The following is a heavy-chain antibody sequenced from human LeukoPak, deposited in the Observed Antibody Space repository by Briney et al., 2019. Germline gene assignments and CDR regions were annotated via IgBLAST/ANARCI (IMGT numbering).Heavy chain of an antibody. CDR1: GGYFSGYH. CDR2: INHSGST. J-gene: IGHJ4*02. V-gene: IGHV4-34*01. CDR3: ARGRTPITMIVVVIKGYYFDY. Sequence: MSSETLSLTCAIHGGYFSGYHWSWIRQPPGKGQERNGAINHSGSTNYNPSLKSRVTISVDTSKNQFSLKLSSVTAADTAVYYCARGRTPITMIVVVIKGYYFDYWGQGTLVTVSS. D-gene: IGHD3-22*01.